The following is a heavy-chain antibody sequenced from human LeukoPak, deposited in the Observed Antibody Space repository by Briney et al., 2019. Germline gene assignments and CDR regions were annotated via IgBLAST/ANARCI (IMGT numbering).Heavy chain of an antibody. CDR1: GFTFSNYA. Sequence: GGSLRLSCAASGFTFSNYAMSWVRQAPGKGLEWVSTSGRGDSTYYADSVKGRLTISRDNFKNTLHLQMNSLRAEDTALYYCAKVAYSDYGSGRPPFMDAWGQGTTVTVSS. D-gene: IGHD3-10*01. CDR2: SGRGDST. J-gene: IGHJ6*02. CDR3: AKVAYSDYGSGRPPFMDA. V-gene: IGHV3-23*01.